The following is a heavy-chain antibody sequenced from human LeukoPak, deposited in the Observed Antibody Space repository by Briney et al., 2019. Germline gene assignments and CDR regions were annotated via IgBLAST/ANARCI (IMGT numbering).Heavy chain of an antibody. J-gene: IGHJ4*02. V-gene: IGHV4-4*02. Sequence: PSETLSLTCAVSGGSITSSHWWSWARQPPGKGLEWIGEIYHGGITNYNPSLKSRVTMSVDESKNQFSLKLSSVTAADTAVYYCATYFYGGDYASYYFDYWGQGTLVTVSS. D-gene: IGHD4-23*01. CDR1: GGSITSSHW. CDR3: ATYFYGGDYASYYFDY. CDR2: IYHGGIT.